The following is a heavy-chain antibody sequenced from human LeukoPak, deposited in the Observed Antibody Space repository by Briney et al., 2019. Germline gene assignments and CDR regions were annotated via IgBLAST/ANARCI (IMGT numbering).Heavy chain of an antibody. CDR1: GGSISSGGYS. J-gene: IGHJ4*02. V-gene: IGHV4-30-2*01. Sequence: SQTLSLTCAVSGGSISSGGYSWSWIRQPPGKGLEWIGYIYHSGSTYYSPSLKSRVTISVDRSKNQFSLKLSSVTAADTAVYYCAREGYSGYDYKGGYFDYWGQGTLVTVSS. D-gene: IGHD5-12*01. CDR2: IYHSGST. CDR3: AREGYSGYDYKGGYFDY.